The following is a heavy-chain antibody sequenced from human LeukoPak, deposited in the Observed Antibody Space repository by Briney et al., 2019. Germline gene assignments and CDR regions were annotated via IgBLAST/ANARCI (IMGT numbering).Heavy chain of an antibody. Sequence: GGSLRLSCAASGFTFSSYAMHWVRQAPGKGLEWVAVISYDGSNKYYTDSVKGRFTISRDNSKNTLYLQIHSLRAEDTAVYYCAREGGLTFDYWGQGTLVTVSS. CDR3: AREGGLTFDY. CDR2: ISYDGSNK. CDR1: GFTFSSYA. J-gene: IGHJ4*02. V-gene: IGHV3-30*04. D-gene: IGHD1-26*01.